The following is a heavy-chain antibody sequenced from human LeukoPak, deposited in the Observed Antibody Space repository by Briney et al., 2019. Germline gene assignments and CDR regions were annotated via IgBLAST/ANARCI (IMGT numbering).Heavy chain of an antibody. J-gene: IGHJ4*02. CDR1: GFTFSSYW. Sequence: GGSLRLSCAASGFTFSSYWMSWVRQAPGKGLEWVANIKQDGSEKYYVDSVKGRFTISRDNAKNSLYLQMNSLRAEDTAVYYCARDYAIFGVVTPMDYWGQGTLATVSS. V-gene: IGHV3-7*01. CDR3: ARDYAIFGVVTPMDY. CDR2: IKQDGSEK. D-gene: IGHD3-3*01.